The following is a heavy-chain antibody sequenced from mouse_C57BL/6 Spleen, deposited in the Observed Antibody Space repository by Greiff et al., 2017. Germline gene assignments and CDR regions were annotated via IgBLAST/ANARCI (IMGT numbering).Heavy chain of an antibody. D-gene: IGHD3-3*01. V-gene: IGHV1-80*01. Sequence: VQLQESGAELVKPGASVKISCKASGYAFSSYWMNWVKQRPGKGLEWIGQIYPGDGDTNYNGKFKGKATLTADKSSSTAYMQLSSLTSEDSAVYFCARRTGGTYYFDYWGQGTTLTVSS. CDR3: ARRTGGTYYFDY. CDR1: GYAFSSYW. CDR2: IYPGDGDT. J-gene: IGHJ2*01.